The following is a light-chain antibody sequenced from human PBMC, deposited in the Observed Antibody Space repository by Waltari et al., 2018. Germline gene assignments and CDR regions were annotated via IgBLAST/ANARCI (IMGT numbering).Light chain of an antibody. CDR2: GAS. CDR3: QHYVRLPAT. Sequence: EIVFTQFPGSLSLSPGGRVPLSCRASQSVSRALAWYQQKPGQAPRLLIFGASNRATGIPDRFSGSGSETDFSLTISRLEPEDFAVYYCQHYVRLPATFGRGTKVEIK. CDR1: QSVSRA. V-gene: IGKV3-20*01. J-gene: IGKJ1*01.